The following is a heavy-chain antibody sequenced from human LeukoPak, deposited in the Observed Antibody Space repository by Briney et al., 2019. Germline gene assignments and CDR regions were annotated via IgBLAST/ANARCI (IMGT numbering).Heavy chain of an antibody. CDR2: IYYSGST. D-gene: IGHD3-10*01. J-gene: IGHJ3*02. CDR1: GGSISSYY. CDR3: ARGIWFGELPGAFDI. Sequence: SETLSLTCIVSGGSISSYYWSWIRQPPGKGLEWIGYIYYSGSTNYNPSLKSRVTISVDTSKNQFSLRLSSVTAADTAVYYCARGIWFGELPGAFDIWGQGTMVTVSS. V-gene: IGHV4-59*01.